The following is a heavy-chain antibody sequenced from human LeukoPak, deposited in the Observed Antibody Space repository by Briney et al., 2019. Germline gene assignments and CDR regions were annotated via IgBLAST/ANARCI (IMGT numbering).Heavy chain of an antibody. J-gene: IGHJ4*02. Sequence: ASMKVSCKASGYTFTSYGISWVRQAPGQGLEWMGWISAYNGNTNYAQKLQGRVTMTTDTSTSTAYMELRSLRSEDTAVYYCARGPKAYYFDSSGYVFDYWGQGTLVTVSS. CDR3: ARGPKAYYFDSSGYVFDY. CDR1: GYTFTSYG. V-gene: IGHV1-18*01. CDR2: ISAYNGNT. D-gene: IGHD3-22*01.